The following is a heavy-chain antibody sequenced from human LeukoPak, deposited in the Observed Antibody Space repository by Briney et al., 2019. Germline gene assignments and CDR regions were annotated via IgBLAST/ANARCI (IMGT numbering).Heavy chain of an antibody. CDR1: GYTFTSYD. Sequence: ASVKVSCKASGYTFTSYDINWVRQATGQGLEWMGWMNPNSGNTGYAQKFQGRVTMTRNTSISTAYMELSSLRSEDTAVYYCARAPSRYFDWLSKRRYYFDYWGQGTLVTVSS. J-gene: IGHJ4*02. CDR2: MNPNSGNT. CDR3: ARAPSRYFDWLSKRRYYFDY. V-gene: IGHV1-8*01. D-gene: IGHD3-9*01.